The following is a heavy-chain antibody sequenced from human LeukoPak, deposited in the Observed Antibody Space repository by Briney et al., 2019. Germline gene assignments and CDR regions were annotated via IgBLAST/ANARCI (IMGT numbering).Heavy chain of an antibody. Sequence: GSVKVSCKASGYTFTGYYIHRVRQAPGQGLEWMAWIHPNSGGTTYAQKFQGRVTVTRDTSISTAYMDLSGLRFDDTAIYYCTREDHWGQGTLVTVSS. CDR3: TREDH. V-gene: IGHV1-2*02. CDR2: IHPNSGGT. CDR1: GYTFTGYY. J-gene: IGHJ4*02.